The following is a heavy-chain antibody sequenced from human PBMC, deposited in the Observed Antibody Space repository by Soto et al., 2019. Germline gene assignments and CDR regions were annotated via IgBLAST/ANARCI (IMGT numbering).Heavy chain of an antibody. J-gene: IGHJ4*02. CDR1: GYTFTSYA. CDR2: INAGNGNT. V-gene: IGHV1-3*01. CDR3: ARGLGGARTYFDY. D-gene: IGHD3-10*01. Sequence: ASVKVSCKASGYTFTSYAMHWVRQAPGQRLEWMGWINAGNGNTKYSQKFQGRVTITRDTSASTAYMELSSLRSEDTAVYYCARGLGGARTYFDYWGQGTLVTVSS.